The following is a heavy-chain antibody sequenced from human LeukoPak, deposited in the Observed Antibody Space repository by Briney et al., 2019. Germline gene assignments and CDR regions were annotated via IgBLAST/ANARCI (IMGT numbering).Heavy chain of an antibody. Sequence: GGSLRLSCAASGFTFSSYWMHWVRQAPGKGLVWVSRINTDGNTTSYADSVKGRFTISRDNAKNTLYLQMNSLRAEDTAVYYCARGVGASDYRGQGTLVTVSS. CDR2: INTDGNTT. J-gene: IGHJ4*02. D-gene: IGHD1-26*01. CDR1: GFTFSSYW. CDR3: ARGVGASDY. V-gene: IGHV3-74*01.